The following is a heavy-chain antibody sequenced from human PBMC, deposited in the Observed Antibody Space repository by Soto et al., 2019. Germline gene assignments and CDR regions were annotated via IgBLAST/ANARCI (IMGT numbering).Heavy chain of an antibody. Sequence: GGSLRLSCAASGFTFSSYGMHWVRQAPGKGLEWVAVISYDGSNKYYADSVKGRFTISRDNSKNTLYLQMNSLRAEDTAVYYCAKALVDTAMGIAPIASRYYYGMDAWGQGTTVTVSS. D-gene: IGHD5-18*01. CDR1: GFTFSSYG. V-gene: IGHV3-30*18. J-gene: IGHJ6*02. CDR3: AKALVDTAMGIAPIASRYYYGMDA. CDR2: ISYDGSNK.